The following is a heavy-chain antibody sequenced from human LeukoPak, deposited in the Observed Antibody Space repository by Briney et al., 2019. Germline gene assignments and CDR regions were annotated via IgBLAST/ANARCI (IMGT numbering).Heavy chain of an antibody. V-gene: IGHV4-59*11. CDR2: IYYSGST. J-gene: IGHJ4*02. CDR1: GGSISSHY. D-gene: IGHD3-10*01. CDR3: ARRRITMVRGVIATYYFDY. Sequence: SETLSLTCTVSGGSISSHYWSWIRQPPGKGLEWIGYIYYSGSTNYNPSLKSRVTISVDTSKNQFSLKLSSVTAADTAVYYRARRRITMVRGVIATYYFDYWGQGTLVTVSS.